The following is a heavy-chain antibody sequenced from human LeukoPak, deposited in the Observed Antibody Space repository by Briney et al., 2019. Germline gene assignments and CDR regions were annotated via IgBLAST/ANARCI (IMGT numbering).Heavy chain of an antibody. J-gene: IGHJ4*02. CDR3: ARERYDSSGFDY. D-gene: IGHD3-22*01. Sequence: PGGSLRLSCAASGFTFNSYEMNWVRQAPGKGLEWVSYISSSGSTIYYADSVKGRFTISRDNAKNSLYLQMNSLRAEDTAVYYCARERYDSSGFDYWGQGTLVTVSS. CDR1: GFTFNSYE. V-gene: IGHV3-48*03. CDR2: ISSSGSTI.